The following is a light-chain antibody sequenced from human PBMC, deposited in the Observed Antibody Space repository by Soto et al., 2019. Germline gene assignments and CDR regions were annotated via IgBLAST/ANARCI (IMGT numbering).Light chain of an antibody. J-gene: IGKJ4*01. V-gene: IGKV3-11*01. CDR2: DAS. Sequence: EIVLTQSPATLSLSPGERATLSCRASQSVSSYLAWYQQKPGQAPRLLIYDASNRATGIPARFSGSGSGTDFTRTISSLGPEDFAVYSCQQRSNWVHTFGGGTKVEIK. CDR3: QQRSNWVHT. CDR1: QSVSSY.